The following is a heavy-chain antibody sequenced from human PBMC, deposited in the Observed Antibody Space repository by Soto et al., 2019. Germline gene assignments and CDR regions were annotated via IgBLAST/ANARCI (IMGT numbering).Heavy chain of an antibody. CDR3: ARGLVVPAAMGYFDY. CDR2: INHSGST. D-gene: IGHD2-2*01. J-gene: IGHJ4*02. V-gene: IGHV4-34*01. Sequence: SETLSLTCAVYGGSFSGYYWSWIRQPPGKGLEWIGEINHSGSTNYNPSLKSRVTISVDTSKNQFSLKLSSVTAADTAVYYCARGLVVPAAMGYFDYWGQGTLVTVSS. CDR1: GGSFSGYY.